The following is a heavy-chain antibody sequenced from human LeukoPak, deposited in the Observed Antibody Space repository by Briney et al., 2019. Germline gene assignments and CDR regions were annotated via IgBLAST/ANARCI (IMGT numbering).Heavy chain of an antibody. Sequence: ASVKVSCKASGYTFTSYYMHWVRQAPGQGLEWMGIINPSGSSTSYAQKFQGRVTMTRDTSTSTVYMELSSLRSEDTAVYYCARESGRDSSSWYIAVDRYGMDVWGQGTTVTVSS. D-gene: IGHD6-13*01. J-gene: IGHJ6*02. CDR2: INPSGSST. V-gene: IGHV1-46*01. CDR1: GYTFTSYY. CDR3: ARESGRDSSSWYIAVDRYGMDV.